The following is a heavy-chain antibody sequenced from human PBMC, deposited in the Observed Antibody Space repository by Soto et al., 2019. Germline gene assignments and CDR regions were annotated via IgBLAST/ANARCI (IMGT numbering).Heavy chain of an antibody. D-gene: IGHD3-22*01. J-gene: IGHJ4*02. CDR2: ISYDGSNK. V-gene: IGHV3-30-3*01. Sequence: PGGSLRLSCAASGFTFSSYAMHWVRQAPGKGLEWVAVISYDGSNKYYADSVKGRFTISRDNSKNTLYLQMNSLRAEDTAVYYCARGAGMHDSSGYCDYWGQGTLVTVSS. CDR1: GFTFSSYA. CDR3: ARGAGMHDSSGYCDY.